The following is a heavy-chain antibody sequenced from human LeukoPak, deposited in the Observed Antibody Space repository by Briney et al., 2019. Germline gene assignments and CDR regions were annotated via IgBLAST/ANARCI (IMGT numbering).Heavy chain of an antibody. V-gene: IGHV3-7*01. CDR3: AREVSHWFFDV. Sequence: GGSLRLSRAASGFTFSGYWMSWVRQAPGKGLEWVANIKQDESETYYVDSMKGRFTISRDNAKNSLFLQMDSLRAEDTAVYFCAREVSHWFFDVWGRGALVTVSS. CDR1: GFTFSGYW. J-gene: IGHJ2*01. CDR2: IKQDESET.